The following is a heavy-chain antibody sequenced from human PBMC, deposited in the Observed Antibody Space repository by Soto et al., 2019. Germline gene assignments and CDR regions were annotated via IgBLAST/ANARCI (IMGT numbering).Heavy chain of an antibody. J-gene: IGHJ6*02. CDR2: ISGSGGST. CDR1: GFTFSSYA. Sequence: EVQLLESGGGLVQPGGSLRLSCAASGFTFSSYAMSWVRQAPGKGLEWVSAISGSGGSTYYADSVKGRFTISRDNSKNTLYLQMNSLRAEDTAVYYCAKDTYSNHYYYYYGMDVWCQGTTVTVAS. CDR3: AKDTYSNHYYYYYGMDV. V-gene: IGHV3-23*01. D-gene: IGHD4-4*01.